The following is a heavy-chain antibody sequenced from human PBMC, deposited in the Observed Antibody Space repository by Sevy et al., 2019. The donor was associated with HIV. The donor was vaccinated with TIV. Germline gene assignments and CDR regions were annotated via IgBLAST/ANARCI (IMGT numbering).Heavy chain of an antibody. V-gene: IGHV3-48*02. Sequence: GGSLXLXXAAXXXXXSTYSMXXXXXAXXXXLEXXXXXXXXXNXLXYADSVKGRFTISRDNAKKSLYLQMNSLRDEDTAVYYCAXXLPXXXYXXXXXXGXGTLVTVSS. CDR2: XXXXXNXL. CDR1: XXXXSTYS. J-gene: IGHJ1*01. CDR3: AXXLPXXXYXXXXX.